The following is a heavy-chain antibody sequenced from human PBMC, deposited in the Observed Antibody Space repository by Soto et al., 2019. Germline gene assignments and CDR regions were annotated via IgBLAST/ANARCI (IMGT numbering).Heavy chain of an antibody. CDR3: AADQAYSGYDYYIDV. D-gene: IGHD5-12*01. J-gene: IGHJ4*02. Sequence: SVKVSCKASGFTFTSSAVQWVRQARGQRLEWIGWIVVGSGNTNYAQKFQERVTITRDMSTSTAYMELSSLRSEDTAVYYCAADQAYSGYDYYIDVWGPGTLVTVAS. CDR1: GFTFTSSA. V-gene: IGHV1-58*01. CDR2: IVVGSGNT.